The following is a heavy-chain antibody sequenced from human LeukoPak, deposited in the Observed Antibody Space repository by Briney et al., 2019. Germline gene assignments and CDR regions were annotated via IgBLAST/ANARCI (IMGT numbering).Heavy chain of an antibody. V-gene: IGHV4-59*12. CDR2: IYYSGST. J-gene: IGHJ4*02. CDR1: GGSISSYY. D-gene: IGHD3-22*01. CDR3: ARDYYDSSGSPIFDY. Sequence: SETLSLTCTVSGGSISSYYWSWIRQPPGRGLEWIGYIYYSGSTNYNPSLKSRVTMSVDTSKNQFSLKLSSVTAADTAVYYCARDYYDSSGSPIFDYWGQGTLVTVSS.